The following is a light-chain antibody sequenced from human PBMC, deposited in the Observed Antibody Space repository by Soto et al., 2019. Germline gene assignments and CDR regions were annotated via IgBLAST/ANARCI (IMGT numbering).Light chain of an antibody. Sequence: QSALTQPASVSGTPGQRVSISCSGDSSTFANNYVHWYQQVPGAAPKLLIYWRDQRPSGVPDRFSGSKSGTSASLTISGLRPEDEAQYYCAAYTGNWNGPVFGGGTKLTVL. J-gene: IGLJ2*01. CDR2: WRD. CDR1: SSTFANNY. CDR3: AAYTGNWNGPV. V-gene: IGLV1-47*01.